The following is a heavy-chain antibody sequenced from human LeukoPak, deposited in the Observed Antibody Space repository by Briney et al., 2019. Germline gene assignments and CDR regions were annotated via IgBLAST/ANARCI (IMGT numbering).Heavy chain of an antibody. J-gene: IGHJ3*02. CDR3: ARPNGSGTYPSDAFDI. CDR2: INSRSSSI. V-gene: IGHV3-48*01. CDR1: GFTFSSYS. D-gene: IGHD3-10*01. Sequence: GGSLRLSCAASGFTFSSYSMNWVRQAPGKGLEWVSYINSRSSSIYYADSVKGRLTISRDNAKNSLYLQMNSLRGEVTAVYYCARPNGSGTYPSDAFDIWGQGTMVTVSS.